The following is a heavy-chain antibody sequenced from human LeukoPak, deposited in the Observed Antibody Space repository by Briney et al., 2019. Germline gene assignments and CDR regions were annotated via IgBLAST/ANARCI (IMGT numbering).Heavy chain of an antibody. D-gene: IGHD3-10*01. CDR1: GSTVTSCD. V-gene: IGHV1-8*01. J-gene: IGHJ4*02. Sequence: ASVTLSCTASGSTVTSCDINWVRPAPGPGLEWMGWMNHNNSNTVYAQKFQGRVTMTRNTSISTAYMELSSLRSEDTAVYYCARATKNPNYYGSGLGYRPLGYWGQGSLVTVSS. CDR3: ARATKNPNYYGSGLGYRPLGY. CDR2: MNHNNSNT.